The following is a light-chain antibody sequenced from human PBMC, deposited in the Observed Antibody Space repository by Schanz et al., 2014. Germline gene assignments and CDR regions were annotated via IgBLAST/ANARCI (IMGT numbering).Light chain of an antibody. CDR3: LQASLWPIA. V-gene: IGKV3-20*01. J-gene: IGKJ5*01. CDR2: AAS. CDR1: QSVSSTY. Sequence: EIVLAQSPGTLSLSPGERATLSCRASQSVSSTYLAWYQQKPGQAPRLLIYAASIRAIGIPARFSGSGSGTDFTLTISRVEAEDVGVYYCLQASLWPIAFGQGTRLEIK.